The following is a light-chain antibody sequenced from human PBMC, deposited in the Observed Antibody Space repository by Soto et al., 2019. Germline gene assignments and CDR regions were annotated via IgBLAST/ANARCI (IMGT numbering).Light chain of an antibody. CDR1: QSVSSY. Sequence: EIVLTQSPDTLSLSPGERATLSCRAGQSVSSYLAWYQQKPGQAPRLLIYDASHRATGIPVRFSGSGSESDFTLTISTLEPEDFAVYYCQHYDSLRWTFGLGTKVDIK. CDR3: QHYDSLRWT. V-gene: IGKV3-11*01. CDR2: DAS. J-gene: IGKJ1*01.